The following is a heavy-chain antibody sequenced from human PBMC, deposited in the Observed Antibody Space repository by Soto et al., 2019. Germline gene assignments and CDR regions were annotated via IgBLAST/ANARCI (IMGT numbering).Heavy chain of an antibody. CDR2: ISNSGGNT. V-gene: IGHV3-23*01. D-gene: IGHD6-19*01. CDR1: GFTFSSYA. Sequence: EVQLLESGGGLVQPGGSLRLSCAASGFTFSSYAMSWVRQAPGKGLEWVSAISNSGGNTYCKDSVKGRFTISRDNSKNTLYLQMNSLRAEDTAVYFCAKDDVAYSSSRGRLGSFDPWGQGTLVTVSS. CDR3: AKDDVAYSSSRGRLGSFDP. J-gene: IGHJ5*02.